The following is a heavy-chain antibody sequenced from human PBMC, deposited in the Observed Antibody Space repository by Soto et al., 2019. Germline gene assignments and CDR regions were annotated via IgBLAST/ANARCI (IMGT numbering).Heavy chain of an antibody. CDR2: IIPYNDNT. CDR3: ARKPYSHYYGMDV. CDR1: GYIFSDYG. J-gene: IGHJ6*02. D-gene: IGHD2-21*01. Sequence: SVKVSCKASGYIFSDYGINWVRLAPGQGLEWMGWIIPYNDNTKYAENFQGRVTLTTDTSTNTVYMELRSLTPDDTGVYFCARKPYSHYYGMDVWGQGTSVTVSS. V-gene: IGHV1-18*01.